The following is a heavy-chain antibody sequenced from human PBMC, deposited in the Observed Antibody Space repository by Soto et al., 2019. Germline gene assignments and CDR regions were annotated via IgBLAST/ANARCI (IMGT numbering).Heavy chain of an antibody. CDR2: IYPDDSDT. D-gene: IGHD3-10*01. J-gene: IGHJ4*02. CDR3: ARQGGRRGSGSYYDY. V-gene: IGHV5-51*01. CDR1: GYNFTNYW. Sequence: GESLKISCRASGYNFTNYWIAWVRQVPGKGLEWMGIIYPDDSDTRYSPSFQGQVTISADKSISTAYLQWSSLKASDTAMYYCARQGGRRGSGSYYDYWGQGTQVTVSS.